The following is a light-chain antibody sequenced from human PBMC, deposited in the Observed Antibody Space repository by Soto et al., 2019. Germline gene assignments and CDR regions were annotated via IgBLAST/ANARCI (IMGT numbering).Light chain of an antibody. Sequence: SSELTQPPSVSVSPGQTASITCSGDDLGDKYASWYQQKPGQSPVLVIYQDTKRPSGIPERFSGSNSGDTATLTISGTQAMDEADYYCQAWDSSYVIFGGGTKLTVL. J-gene: IGLJ2*01. CDR1: DLGDKY. CDR3: QAWDSSYVI. V-gene: IGLV3-1*01. CDR2: QDT.